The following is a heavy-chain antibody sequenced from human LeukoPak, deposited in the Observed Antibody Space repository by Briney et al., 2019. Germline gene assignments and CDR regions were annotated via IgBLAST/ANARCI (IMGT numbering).Heavy chain of an antibody. CDR2: INAKSGGT. Sequence: ASVKVSCKASGYTFTDYYMQWVRQAPGEGFEWMGWINAKSGGTNYVQKFQGRVIMTRDTSISTAYMELSSLRSDDTAVYYCARLKFYDSTGYSPGYYMDVWGKGTAVTVSS. V-gene: IGHV1-2*02. D-gene: IGHD3-22*01. CDR3: ARLKFYDSTGYSPGYYMDV. J-gene: IGHJ6*03. CDR1: GYTFTDYY.